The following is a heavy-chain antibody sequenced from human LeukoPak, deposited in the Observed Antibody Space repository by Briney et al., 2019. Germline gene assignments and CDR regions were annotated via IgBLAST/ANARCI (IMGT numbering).Heavy chain of an antibody. J-gene: IGHJ4*02. CDR1: GITFISAW. Sequence: GGSLRLSCAASGITFISAWMNWVRQAPGKGLEWVSYISSSGSTIYYADSVKGRFTISRDNAKNSLYLQMNSLRAEDTAVYYCARGDYDFWSGYWGYYFDYWGQGTLVTVSS. CDR3: ARGDYDFWSGYWGYYFDY. V-gene: IGHV3-48*04. D-gene: IGHD3-3*01. CDR2: ISSSGSTI.